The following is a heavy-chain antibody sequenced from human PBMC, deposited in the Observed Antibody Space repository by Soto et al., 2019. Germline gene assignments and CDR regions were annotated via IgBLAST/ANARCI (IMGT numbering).Heavy chain of an antibody. Sequence: XSVKVSCKASVYTFTSYAMHWVRQAPGQRLEWMGWINAGNGNTKYSQKFQGRVTITRDTSASTAYMELSSLRSEDTAVYYCASTTRGGYYYYGMDLWGQETTVTVS. D-gene: IGHD1-1*01. J-gene: IGHJ6*02. CDR2: INAGNGNT. CDR1: VYTFTSYA. CDR3: ASTTRGGYYYYGMDL. V-gene: IGHV1-3*01.